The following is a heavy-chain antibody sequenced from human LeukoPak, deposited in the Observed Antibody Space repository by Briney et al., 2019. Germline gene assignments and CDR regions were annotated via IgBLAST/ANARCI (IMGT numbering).Heavy chain of an antibody. Sequence: ESGPTLVNPTQTLTLTCTFSGFSLSTSGVGVGWIRQPPGKALEWLALIYWNDDKRYSPPLKSRLTITKDTSKNQVVLTMTNMDPVDTATYYCARTVRWYLFDYWGQGTLVTVSS. CDR1: GFSLSTSGVG. CDR2: IYWNDDK. V-gene: IGHV2-5*01. J-gene: IGHJ4*02. D-gene: IGHD2-15*01. CDR3: ARTVRWYLFDY.